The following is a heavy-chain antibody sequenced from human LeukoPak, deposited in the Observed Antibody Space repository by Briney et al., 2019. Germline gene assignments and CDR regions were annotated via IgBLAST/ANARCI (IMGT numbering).Heavy chain of an antibody. Sequence: SETLSLTCTVSSDSFSAYYWSWIRQPAGKGLEWIGLIFTSGSTNYNPALKSRVTMSVDTSKNQFSLTLTSVTAADTAVYYCARDFDSWGQGTLVTVSS. CDR2: IFTSGST. V-gene: IGHV4-4*07. CDR1: SDSFSAYY. J-gene: IGHJ4*02. CDR3: ARDFDS.